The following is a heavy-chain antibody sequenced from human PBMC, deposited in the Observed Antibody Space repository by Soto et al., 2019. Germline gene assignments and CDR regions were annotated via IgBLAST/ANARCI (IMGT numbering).Heavy chain of an antibody. CDR3: ARDGYYGSGSRFDP. CDR1: GGTFSSYA. D-gene: IGHD3-10*01. CDR2: IIPIFGTA. Sequence: QVQLVQSGAEVKKPGSSVKVSCKASGGTFSSYAISWVRQAPGQGLEWMGGIIPIFGTANYAQKFQGRVTIPADESTSTAYMELRSLRSEATAVYYCARDGYYGSGSRFDPWGQGTLVTVSS. V-gene: IGHV1-69*01. J-gene: IGHJ5*02.